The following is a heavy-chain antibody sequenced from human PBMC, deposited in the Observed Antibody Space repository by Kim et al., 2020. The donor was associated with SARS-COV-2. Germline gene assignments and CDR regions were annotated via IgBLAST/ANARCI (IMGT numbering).Heavy chain of an antibody. J-gene: IGHJ4*02. CDR3: AAPPPDYYGLGSYGAFDY. D-gene: IGHD3-10*01. V-gene: IGHV3-23*01. Sequence: GGSLRLSCAASGLAFSNYVITWVRQAPGKGLEWVSAISTGGGRTYYADSVKGRFTISRDNSKNTLSLHMNSLRGEDTAVYYCAAPPPDYYGLGSYGAFDYWGQGTLVTVPS. CDR1: GLAFSNYV. CDR2: ISTGGGRT.